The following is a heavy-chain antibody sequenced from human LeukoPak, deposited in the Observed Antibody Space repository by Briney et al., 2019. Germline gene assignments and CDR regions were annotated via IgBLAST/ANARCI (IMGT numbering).Heavy chain of an antibody. J-gene: IGHJ4*02. CDR3: ARAKGHYANFDY. CDR1: GGSISSYY. CDR2: IYYSGST. Sequence: SETLSLTCTVSGGSISSYYWSWIRQPPGKGLEWIGYIYYSGSTNYNPSLKSRVTISVDKSKNQFSLKLSSVTAADTAVYYCARAKGHYANFDYWGQGTLVTVSS. D-gene: IGHD4-17*01. V-gene: IGHV4-59*12.